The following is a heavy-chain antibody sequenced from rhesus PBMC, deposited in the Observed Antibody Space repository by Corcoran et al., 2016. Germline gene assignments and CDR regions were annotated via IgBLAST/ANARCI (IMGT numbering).Heavy chain of an antibody. CDR3: ARWVGFGPDY. V-gene: IGHV3-116*02. CDR2: IRNKGNGGTI. J-gene: IGHJ4*01. CDR1: GFTFSDFS. D-gene: IGHD5-24*01. Sequence: EVRLVQSGGGVVQPGGSLRLSCAASGFTFSDFSMSWVRRAPRKGTGGGSKIRNKGNGGTIEKGRSVKGRITNSRDDSKSILSLEMGSLKTEDPAVYYCARWVGFGPDYWGQGVLVTVSS.